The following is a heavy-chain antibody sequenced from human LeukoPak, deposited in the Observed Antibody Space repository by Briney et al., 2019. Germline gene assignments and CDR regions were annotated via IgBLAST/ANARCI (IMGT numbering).Heavy chain of an antibody. J-gene: IGHJ4*02. Sequence: GASVKVSCKASGGTFSSYAISWVRQAPGQGLEWMGGIIPIFGTANYAQKFQGRVTITADKSTSTAYMELSSLRSEDTAVYYCARVQQWLGYVYWGQGTLVTVSS. CDR1: GGTFSSYA. CDR3: ARVQQWLGYVY. CDR2: IIPIFGTA. V-gene: IGHV1-69*06. D-gene: IGHD6-19*01.